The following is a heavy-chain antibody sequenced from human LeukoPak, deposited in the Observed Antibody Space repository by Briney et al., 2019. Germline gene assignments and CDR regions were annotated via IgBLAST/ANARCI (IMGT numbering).Heavy chain of an antibody. V-gene: IGHV4-61*02. CDR3: ASSSWLRDANFDS. CDR2: IYNSGSP. CDR1: GGSISSGLYY. J-gene: IGHJ4*02. Sequence: SETLSLTCTVSGGSISSGLYYWSWIRQPAGKGLEWIGRIYNSGSPKYNPSLKSRVTISVVTSKNQFSLKLTSVTAADTAVYYCASSSWLRDANFDSWGQGTLVTVSS. D-gene: IGHD6-13*01.